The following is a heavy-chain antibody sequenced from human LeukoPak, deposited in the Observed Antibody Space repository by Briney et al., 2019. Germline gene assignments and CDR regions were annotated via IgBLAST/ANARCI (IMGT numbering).Heavy chain of an antibody. J-gene: IGHJ4*02. CDR1: GFTFSSYS. CDR2: ISSSSSTI. V-gene: IGHV3-48*01. Sequence: GGSLRLSCAASGFTFSSYSMNWVRQAPGKGLEWVSYISSSSSTIYYADSVKGRFTISRDNAKNSLYLQMNSLRAEDTAVYYCARAEIAARRGSFDYWGQGTLVTVSS. CDR3: ARAEIAARRGSFDY. D-gene: IGHD6-6*01.